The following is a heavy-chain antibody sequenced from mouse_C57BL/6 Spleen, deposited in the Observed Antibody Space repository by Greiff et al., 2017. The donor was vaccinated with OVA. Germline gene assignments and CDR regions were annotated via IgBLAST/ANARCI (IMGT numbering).Heavy chain of an antibody. D-gene: IGHD1-1*01. V-gene: IGHV14-3*01. Sequence: EVRLQESVAELVRPGASVKLSCTASGFNIKNTYMHWVKQRPEQGLEWIGRIDPANGNTKYAPKFQGKATITADTSSNTAYLQLSSLTSEDTAIYYCARPHGSSPAWVAYWGQGTLVTVSA. CDR3: ARPHGSSPAWVAY. CDR2: IDPANGNT. J-gene: IGHJ3*01. CDR1: GFNIKNTY.